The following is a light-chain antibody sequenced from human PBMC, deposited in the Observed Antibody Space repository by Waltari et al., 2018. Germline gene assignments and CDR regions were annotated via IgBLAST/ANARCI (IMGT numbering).Light chain of an antibody. V-gene: IGLV2-14*03. J-gene: IGLJ3*02. CDR1: SSDVGGYDY. CDR3: CPYKGGATGV. CDR2: AVV. Sequence: QSVLTQPASVSGSPGQSITISCTGTSSDVGGYDYVSWYQQSPGKAPKLIIYAVVKRPPGFSTRFSASKPDTTASLTISGLEAENEGVYYCCPYKGGATGVFGGGTALTVL.